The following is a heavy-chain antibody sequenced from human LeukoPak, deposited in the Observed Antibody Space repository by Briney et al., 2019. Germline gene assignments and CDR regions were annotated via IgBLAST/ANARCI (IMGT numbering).Heavy chain of an antibody. CDR3: VRDRGYSTFDY. J-gene: IGHJ4*02. CDR2: INLDGSEI. CDR1: GFVFGHSW. D-gene: IGHD3-22*01. Sequence: PGGSLRLSCEASGFVFGHSWMSWVRQALGKGLEWAANINLDGSEINYLDSLTGRLTISRDNAKDSLYLQMNGLRAEDTAVYFCVRDRGYSTFDYWGQGTLVTVSS. V-gene: IGHV3-7*03.